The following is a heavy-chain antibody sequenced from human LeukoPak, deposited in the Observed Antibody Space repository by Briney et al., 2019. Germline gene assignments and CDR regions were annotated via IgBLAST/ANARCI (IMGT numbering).Heavy chain of an antibody. V-gene: IGHV4-59*08. J-gene: IGHJ4*02. Sequence: SETLSLTCTVSGGSISSYYWSWIRQPPGKGLEWIGYIYSSGSTNYNPSLKSRVTISVDTSKNQFSLKLSSVTAADTAMYYCARHATSGWYRLDYWGQGALVTVS. CDR1: GGSISSYY. D-gene: IGHD6-19*01. CDR2: IYSSGST. CDR3: ARHATSGWYRLDY.